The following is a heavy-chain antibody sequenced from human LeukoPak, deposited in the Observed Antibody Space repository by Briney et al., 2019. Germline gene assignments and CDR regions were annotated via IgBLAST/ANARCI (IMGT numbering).Heavy chain of an antibody. CDR1: GGSISSYC. V-gene: IGHV4-59*08. D-gene: IGHD3-9*01. CDR3: ARQQVYYDILTGYSDAFDI. J-gene: IGHJ3*02. Sequence: SETLSLTCTVSGGSISSYCWSWIRQPPGKGLEWIGYIYYSGSTNYNPSLKSRVTISVDTSKNQFSLKLSSVTAADTAVYYCARQQVYYDILTGYSDAFDIWGQGTMVTVSS. CDR2: IYYSGST.